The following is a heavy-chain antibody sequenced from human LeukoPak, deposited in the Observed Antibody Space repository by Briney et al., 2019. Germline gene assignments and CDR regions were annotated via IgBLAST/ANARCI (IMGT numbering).Heavy chain of an antibody. V-gene: IGHV3-23*01. CDR2: ISGSGGST. D-gene: IGHD4-11*01. J-gene: IGHJ4*02. Sequence: GGSLRLSCAASGFTFSSYAMSWVRQAPGKGLEWLSAISGSGGSTYYADSVKGRFTISRDNSKNTLYLQMNSLRAEDTAVYYCANYYSNYVDYWGQGTLVTVSS. CDR3: ANYYSNYVDY. CDR1: GFTFSSYA.